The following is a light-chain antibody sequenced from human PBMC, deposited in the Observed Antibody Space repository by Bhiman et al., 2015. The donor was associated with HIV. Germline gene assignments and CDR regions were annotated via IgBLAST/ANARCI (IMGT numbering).Light chain of an antibody. V-gene: IGLV3-1*01. CDR1: KLGDEN. J-gene: IGLJ2*01. CDR3: QAWASSTVV. CDR2: RDN. Sequence: SYELTQPPSVSVSPGQTASITCSGDKLGDENVSWYQQRPGQSPVLVIYRDNERPSGIPERFSGSNSGNTATLTISGTQALDEADYYCQAWASSTVVFGGGTKLTVL.